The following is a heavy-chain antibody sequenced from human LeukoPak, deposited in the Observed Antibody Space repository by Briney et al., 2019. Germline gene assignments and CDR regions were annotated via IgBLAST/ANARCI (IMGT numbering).Heavy chain of an antibody. CDR3: ARIRVMDLYYFDY. CDR2: IKQDGSEK. D-gene: IGHD3-10*01. V-gene: IGHV3-7*01. Sequence: GGSLRLSCAASGFTFSSYWMSWVRQAPGKGLEWVANIKQDGSEKYYVDSVKGRFTISRDNAKDSLYLQMNSLRAEDTAVYYCARIRVMDLYYFDYWGQGTLVTVSS. J-gene: IGHJ4*02. CDR1: GFTFSSYW.